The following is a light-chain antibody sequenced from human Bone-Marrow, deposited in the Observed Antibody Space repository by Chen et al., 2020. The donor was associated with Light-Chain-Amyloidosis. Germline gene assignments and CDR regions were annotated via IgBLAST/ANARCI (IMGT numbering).Light chain of an antibody. CDR1: RSNIGAPYA. V-gene: IGLV1-40*01. J-gene: IGLJ2*01. CDR2: GNN. Sequence: QSVPTQPPSVSGAPGQRLTISCTGSRSNIGAPYAVHWYQQLPETAPKLLIYGNNNRPSGVPDRFSGSKSGSSASLAITGLRADDEADYYCQSYDTRLRGSVFGGGTRLTVL. CDR3: QSYDTRLRGSV.